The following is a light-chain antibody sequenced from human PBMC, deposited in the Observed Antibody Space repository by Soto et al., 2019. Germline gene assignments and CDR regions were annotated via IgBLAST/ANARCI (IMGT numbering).Light chain of an antibody. V-gene: IGLV2-23*01. CDR2: EGS. CDR3: CSYAGSSTPYV. Sequence: QSVLTQPASVSGSPGQSITISCTGTSSDVGSYNLVSWYQQHPGKAPKLMIYEGSKRPSGVSNRFSGSKSGNTASLTISGLQAEDEADYYCCSYAGSSTPYVFGTGTRSPX. J-gene: IGLJ1*01. CDR1: SSDVGSYNL.